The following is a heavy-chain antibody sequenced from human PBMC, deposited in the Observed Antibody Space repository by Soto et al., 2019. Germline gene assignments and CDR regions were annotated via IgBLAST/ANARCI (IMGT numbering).Heavy chain of an antibody. CDR3: AREGDGRPARDYYYGMDV. CDR2: ISYDGNKE. V-gene: IGHV3-30-3*01. J-gene: IGHJ6*02. Sequence: GGSLRLSCAASGLTLIGYAMYWVRQAPGKGLEWVALISYDGNKEYYADSVKGRFTISRDNSKNMLYVQMNSLRAEDTAVYYCAREGDGRPARDYYYGMDVWGQGTSVTVSS. D-gene: IGHD1-26*01. CDR1: GLTLIGYA.